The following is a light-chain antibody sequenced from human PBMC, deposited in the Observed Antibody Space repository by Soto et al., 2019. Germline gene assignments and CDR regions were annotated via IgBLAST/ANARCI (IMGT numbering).Light chain of an antibody. CDR1: QLSRSD. CDR3: LQDENSPQT. CDR2: STS. Sequence: IQMTQSPSSLYASVGERVTITCRASQLSRSDLGWYQQKPGEVPRLVIHSTSTLQSGVPSRFSARVSGTDFTLTISSLQPEDSATYYFLQDENSPQTFGQGTKVEIK. J-gene: IGKJ1*01. V-gene: IGKV1-6*01.